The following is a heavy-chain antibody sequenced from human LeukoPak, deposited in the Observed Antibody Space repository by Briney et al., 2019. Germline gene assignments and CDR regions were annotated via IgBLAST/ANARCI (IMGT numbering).Heavy chain of an antibody. CDR1: GYTFTNFA. CDR3: ARDLGPYCSGGSCHLLDY. J-gene: IGHJ4*02. D-gene: IGHD2-15*01. V-gene: IGHV1-18*01. Sequence: GASVKVSCKASGYTFTNFALNWVRQAPGQRLEWMGWISAYNGNTNYAQKLQGRVTMTTDTSTSTAYMELRSLRSDDTAVYYCARDLGPYCSGGSCHLLDYWGQGTLVTVSS. CDR2: ISAYNGNT.